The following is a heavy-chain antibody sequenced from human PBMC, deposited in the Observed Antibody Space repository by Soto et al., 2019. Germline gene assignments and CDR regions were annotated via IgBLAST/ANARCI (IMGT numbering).Heavy chain of an antibody. CDR1: GYILTNYC. CDR3: AGSIFYYGMDV. CDR2: IYPGDSYN. J-gene: IGHJ6*02. Sequence: GDSLNISFTNSGYILTNYCIGWVLQVPGKGPEWMGIIYPGDSYNRYSPSFQGQVTISADKSTSTAYLLWSSLKASDTAIYFCAGSIFYYGMDVWGQGTTVTVTS. V-gene: IGHV5-51*01.